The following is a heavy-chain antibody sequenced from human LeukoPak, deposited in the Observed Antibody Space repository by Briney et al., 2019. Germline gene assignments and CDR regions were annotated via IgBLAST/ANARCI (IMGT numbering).Heavy chain of an antibody. CDR2: IIPIFGTA. J-gene: IGHJ5*02. CDR1: GGTFSSYT. Sequence: ASVKVSCKASGGTFSSYTISWVRQAPGQGLEWMGGIIPIFGTANYAQKFQGRVTITADKSTSTAYMELSSLRSEDTAVYYCATGSGAYSGSPWFDPWGQGTLVTVSS. CDR3: ATGSGAYSGSPWFDP. D-gene: IGHD1-26*01. V-gene: IGHV1-69*06.